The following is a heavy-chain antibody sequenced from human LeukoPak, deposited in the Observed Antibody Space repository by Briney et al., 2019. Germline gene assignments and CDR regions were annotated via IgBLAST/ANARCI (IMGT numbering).Heavy chain of an antibody. CDR3: ARDESYYYGSGSPGGMDV. CDR2: IYSGGST. CDR1: GFTVSSNY. D-gene: IGHD3-10*01. V-gene: IGHV3-53*01. Sequence: GGSLRLSCAASGFTVSSNYMSWVRQAPGKGLEWVSVIYSGGSTYYADSVKGRFTISRDNSKNTLYLQMNSLRAEDTAVYYCARDESYYYGSGSPGGMDVWGQGTTVTVSS. J-gene: IGHJ6*02.